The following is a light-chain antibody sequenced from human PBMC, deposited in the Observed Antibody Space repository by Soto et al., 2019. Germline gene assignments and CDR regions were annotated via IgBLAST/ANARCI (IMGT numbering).Light chain of an antibody. J-gene: IGKJ5*01. CDR1: QSVNKN. CDR2: DVS. CDR3: QQYNKWFSIT. Sequence: MTQSPSTLSASVGDRVTITCRASQSVNKNLAWYQQKPGQAPRLLIFDVSTRATGIPARFSGSGSGTEFTLTISSLQSEDSAVYYCQQYNKWFSITFGQGTRLEIK. V-gene: IGKV3-15*01.